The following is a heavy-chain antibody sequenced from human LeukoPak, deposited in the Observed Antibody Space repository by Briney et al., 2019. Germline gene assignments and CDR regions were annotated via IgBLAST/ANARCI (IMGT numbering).Heavy chain of an antibody. D-gene: IGHD2-2*01. CDR1: GYSFTSYW. Sequence: GGSLKISCKGSGYSFTSYWIGWVRQMPGKGLEWMGIIYPADSDTRYSPSFQGQVTISADKSISTANLQWSSLKASDTAMYYCARSRYCTTTSCRHFDYWGQGTLVTVSS. J-gene: IGHJ4*02. CDR3: ARSRYCTTTSCRHFDY. CDR2: IYPADSDT. V-gene: IGHV5-51*01.